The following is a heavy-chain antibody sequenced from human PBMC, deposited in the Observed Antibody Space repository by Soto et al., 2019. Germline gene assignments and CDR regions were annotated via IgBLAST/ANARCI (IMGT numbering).Heavy chain of an antibody. CDR3: ARDDSYGDHKYYYYYYGMDV. J-gene: IGHJ6*02. CDR1: GCSFTSYW. Sequence: KGSGCSFTSYWIGWVRQMPGKGLEWMGIIYPGDSDTRYSPSFQGQVTISADKSISTAYLQWSSLKASDTAVYYCARDDSYGDHKYYYYYYGMDVWGQGTTVTVSS. V-gene: IGHV5-51*01. CDR2: IYPGDSDT. D-gene: IGHD4-17*01.